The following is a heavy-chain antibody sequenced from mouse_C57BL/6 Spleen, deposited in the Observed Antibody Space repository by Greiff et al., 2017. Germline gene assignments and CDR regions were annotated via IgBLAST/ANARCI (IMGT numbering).Heavy chain of an antibody. CDR1: GYTFTDYN. J-gene: IGHJ4*01. Sequence: VQLKQSGPELVKPGASVKIPCKASGYTFTDYNMDWVKQSHGKSLEWIGDINPNNGGTIYNQKFKGKATMTVDKSSSTAYMERRSLTSEDTAVYYCARSYYYGSSSYYYAMDYWGQGTSVTVSS. D-gene: IGHD1-1*01. CDR3: ARSYYYGSSSYYYAMDY. V-gene: IGHV1-18*01. CDR2: INPNNGGT.